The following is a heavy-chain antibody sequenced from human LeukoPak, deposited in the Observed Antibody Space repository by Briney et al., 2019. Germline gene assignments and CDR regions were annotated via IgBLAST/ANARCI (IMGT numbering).Heavy chain of an antibody. Sequence: GGSLRLSCAASGFTFSSYSMNWVRQAPGKGLEWVSSISSSSSYIYYADSVKGRFTISRDNAKNSLYLQMNSLRAEDTAVYYCVRNLAVAGTCFDSWGQGTLVTVSS. CDR3: VRNLAVAGTCFDS. D-gene: IGHD6-19*01. J-gene: IGHJ4*02. CDR2: ISSSSSYI. V-gene: IGHV3-21*01. CDR1: GFTFSSYS.